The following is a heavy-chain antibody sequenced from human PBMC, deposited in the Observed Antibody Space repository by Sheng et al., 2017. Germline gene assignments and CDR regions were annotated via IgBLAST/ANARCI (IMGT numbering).Heavy chain of an antibody. CDR2: IKQDGSEK. CDR3: ARDRAYYDSSGYYSVFDY. J-gene: IGHJ4*02. D-gene: IGHD3-22*01. V-gene: IGHV3-7*01. CDR1: GFTYSNYW. Sequence: EVQLVESGGGLVQPGGSLRLSCAASGFTYSNYWMSWVRQAPGKGLEWVANIKQDGSEKYYVDSVKGRFTISRDNAKNSLYLQMNSLRAEDTAVYYCARDRAYYDSSGYYSVFDYWGQGTLVTAPS.